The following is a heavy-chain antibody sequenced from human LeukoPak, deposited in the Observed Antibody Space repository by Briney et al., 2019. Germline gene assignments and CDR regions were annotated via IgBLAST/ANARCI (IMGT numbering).Heavy chain of an antibody. J-gene: IGHJ4*02. D-gene: IGHD6-19*01. CDR2: INHSGST. CDR3: ARGLSSDWYRAIREDY. V-gene: IGHV4-34*01. Sequence: PSETLSLTCAVYGGSFSGYYWSWIRQPPGKGLEWIGEINHSGSTNYNPSLKSRVTISVDTSKNQFSLKLSSVTAADTAVYYCARGLSSDWYRAIREDYWGQGTLVTVSS. CDR1: GGSFSGYY.